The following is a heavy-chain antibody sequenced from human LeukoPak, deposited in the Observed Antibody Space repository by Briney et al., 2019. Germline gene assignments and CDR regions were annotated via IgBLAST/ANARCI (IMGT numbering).Heavy chain of an antibody. J-gene: IGHJ3*02. Sequence: GGSLRLSCAASGFTFSTYTMNWVRQAPGKGLEWISYISTDGDTMYYADSVKGRFTISRDNAKNSLYLQMNSLRAEDTAVYYCARDSAVGATYGDAFDIWGQGTMVTVSS. V-gene: IGHV3-48*01. CDR1: GFTFSTYT. CDR2: ISTDGDTM. D-gene: IGHD1-26*01. CDR3: ARDSAVGATYGDAFDI.